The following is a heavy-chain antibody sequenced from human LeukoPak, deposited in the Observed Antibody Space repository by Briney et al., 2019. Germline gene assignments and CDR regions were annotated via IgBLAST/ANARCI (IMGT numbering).Heavy chain of an antibody. J-gene: IGHJ1*01. CDR2: ISGSGGST. CDR3: APLWFGELLPELAEYFQH. Sequence: QTGGSLRLSCAASGFTFSSYAMSWVRQTPGKGLEWVSAISGSGGSTYYADSVKGRFTISRDNSKNTLYLQMNSLRAEDTAVYYCAPLWFGELLPELAEYFQHWGQGTLVTVSS. D-gene: IGHD3-10*01. V-gene: IGHV3-23*01. CDR1: GFTFSSYA.